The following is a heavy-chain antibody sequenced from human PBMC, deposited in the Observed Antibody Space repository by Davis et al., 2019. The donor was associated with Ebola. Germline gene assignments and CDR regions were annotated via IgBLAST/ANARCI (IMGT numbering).Heavy chain of an antibody. CDR3: ARLYSSSWYEGMDV. V-gene: IGHV4-59*08. CDR2: VSYDGYP. Sequence: SETLSLTCTVSGGSINSYYWSWIRQPPGKGLEWIGFVSYDGYPNYNPSLKSRVTISVDTSKNQFSLKLSSVTAADTAVYYCARLYSSSWYEGMDVWGQGTTVTVSS. CDR1: GGSINSYY. J-gene: IGHJ6*02. D-gene: IGHD6-13*01.